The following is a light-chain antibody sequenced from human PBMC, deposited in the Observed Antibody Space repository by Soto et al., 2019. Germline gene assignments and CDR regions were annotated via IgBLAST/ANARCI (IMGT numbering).Light chain of an antibody. Sequence: DIQLTQSPSSLSASVGDSVTIXXRASQSISTSLNWYQQKPGKAPNIXIFTSSNLESGVPSRFSGSGSGTDFTLTISSLQPEDFATYFCQQGYSRPRTFGQGTKVDIK. J-gene: IGKJ1*01. CDR1: QSISTS. CDR3: QQGYSRPRT. CDR2: TSS. V-gene: IGKV1-39*01.